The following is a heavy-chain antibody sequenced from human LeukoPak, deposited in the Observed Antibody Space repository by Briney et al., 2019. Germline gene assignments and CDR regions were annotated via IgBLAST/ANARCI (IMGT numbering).Heavy chain of an antibody. CDR1: GDSVSSNSAA. CDR2: TYYRSKLYN. Sequence: SQTLSLTCALSGDSVSSNSAAWNWIRQSPSRGLEWLGRTYYRSKLYNDYAVSVKSRITINPDTSKNQFSLQLNSVTPEDTAVYYCARMARYCSSTSCPYFDYWGQGTLVTVSS. D-gene: IGHD2-2*01. CDR3: ARMARYCSSTSCPYFDY. V-gene: IGHV6-1*01. J-gene: IGHJ4*02.